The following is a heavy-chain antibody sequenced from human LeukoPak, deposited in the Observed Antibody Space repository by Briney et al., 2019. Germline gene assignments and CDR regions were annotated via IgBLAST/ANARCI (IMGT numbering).Heavy chain of an antibody. J-gene: IGHJ6*03. CDR3: ARRFAAAGSTYYYYYMDV. D-gene: IGHD6-13*01. CDR1: GFTFSSYS. CDR2: ISSSSSYI. Sequence: GGSLRLSCAASGFTFSSYSMNWVRQAPGKGLEWVASISSSSSYIYYADSVKGRFTISRDNAKNSLYLQMNSLRAEDTAVYYCARRFAAAGSTYYYYYMDVWGKGTTVTVSS. V-gene: IGHV3-21*01.